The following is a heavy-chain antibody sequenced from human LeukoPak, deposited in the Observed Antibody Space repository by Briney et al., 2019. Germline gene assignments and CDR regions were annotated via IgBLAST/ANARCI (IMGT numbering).Heavy chain of an antibody. CDR1: GFSFSNYW. V-gene: IGHV3-7*01. D-gene: IGHD2-2*01. Sequence: GSLRLSCSVPGFSFSNYWMSWVRQAPGKGLEWVASINEDGSQKQYVDSVKGRFTISRDNAKNSLYLQVNSLRAEDTAVYYCATGRSMPTWGQGTLVTVSS. J-gene: IGHJ5*02. CDR3: ATGRSMPT. CDR2: INEDGSQK.